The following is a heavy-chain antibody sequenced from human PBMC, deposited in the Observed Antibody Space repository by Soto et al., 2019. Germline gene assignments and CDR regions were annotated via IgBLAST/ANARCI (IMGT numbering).Heavy chain of an antibody. V-gene: IGHV1-3*01. CDR1: GYTFTSYA. J-gene: IGHJ4*02. CDR2: INAGNGST. CDR3: ARGVTATLFDY. Sequence: ASVKVSCKASGYTFTSYAMHWVRQAPGQRLEWMGWINAGNGSTKYSQKFQGRVTITRDTSASTAYMELSSLRSEDTAVYYCARGVTATLFDYWGQGTLVTVSS. D-gene: IGHD2-21*02.